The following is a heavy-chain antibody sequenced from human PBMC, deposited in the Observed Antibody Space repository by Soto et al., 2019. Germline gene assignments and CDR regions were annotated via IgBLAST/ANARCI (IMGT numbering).Heavy chain of an antibody. CDR3: ARRPTWTRLTFFGVVHRVPGASDI. D-gene: IGHD3-3*01. Sequence: SETLSLTCAVYGGSFSGYYWSCIRQPPWKGLEWSGGINPSGSTNYNPSLKSRVTISVDTSKNQFSLNLSSETAADTAVYYCARRPTWTRLTFFGVVHRVPGASDILGQGTMVTVSS. CDR2: INPSGST. J-gene: IGHJ3*02. CDR1: GGSFSGYY. V-gene: IGHV4-34*01.